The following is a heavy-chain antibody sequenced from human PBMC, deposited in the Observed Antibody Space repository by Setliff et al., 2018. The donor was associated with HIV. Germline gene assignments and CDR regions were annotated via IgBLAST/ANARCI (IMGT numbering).Heavy chain of an antibody. CDR2: IYYSGSA. D-gene: IGHD1-20*01. V-gene: IGHV4-39*07. Sequence: SETLSLTCTVSGGSISSSSYYWGWIRQPPGKGLEWIGSIYYSGSAKSNPSLKSRVTTLVDTSKNQFSLKLTSVTAADTAIYYCARGLGYKGWFDPWGQGTLVTVSS. CDR3: ARGLGYKGWFDP. J-gene: IGHJ5*02. CDR1: GGSISSSSYY.